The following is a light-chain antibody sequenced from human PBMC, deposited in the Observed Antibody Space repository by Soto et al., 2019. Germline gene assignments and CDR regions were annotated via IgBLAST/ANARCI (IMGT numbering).Light chain of an antibody. V-gene: IGKV3-20*01. J-gene: IGKJ1*01. CDR2: GAS. CDR1: QTISSSS. Sequence: IVLTQSPGTLSLSPGERATLSCRASQTISSSSLAWYQQKGGQAPRLLIYGASSRATGIPDRFSGSGSGTDFTLTISRLEPEDSAVYYCQQSGRPFGQGTKVEIK. CDR3: QQSGRP.